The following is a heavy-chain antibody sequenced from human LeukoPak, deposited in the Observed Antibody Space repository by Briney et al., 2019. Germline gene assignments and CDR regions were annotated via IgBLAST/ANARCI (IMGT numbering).Heavy chain of an antibody. CDR3: AGSSGWARYFDY. Sequence: PGGSLRLSCAASGFTFSTFRMAWVRQTPGKGPEWVANIKQDGSEKYYVDSVKGRFTISRDNAKNSLYLQINSLRAEDSAVYYCAGSSGWARYFDYWGQGTLVTVSS. J-gene: IGHJ4*02. CDR1: GFTFSTFR. V-gene: IGHV3-7*05. CDR2: IKQDGSEK. D-gene: IGHD6-19*01.